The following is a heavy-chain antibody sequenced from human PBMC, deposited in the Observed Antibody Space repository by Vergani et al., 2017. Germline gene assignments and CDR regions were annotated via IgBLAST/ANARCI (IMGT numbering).Heavy chain of an antibody. V-gene: IGHV1-2*02. D-gene: IGHD3-16*02. J-gene: IGHJ6*02. CDR3: ARESGIGGSPDYDYVWGSYRDYGMDV. CDR2: INPHRGGT. CDR1: GYTFTGYY. Sequence: QVQLVQSGAEVEKPGASVKVSCKASGYTFTGYYMHWVRQAPGQGLEWMGWINPHRGGTNYAQKFQGRVTMTRDTSIRTAYMELSRLRSDDTAVAYCARESGIGGSPDYDYVWGSYRDYGMDVWGQGTTVTVSS.